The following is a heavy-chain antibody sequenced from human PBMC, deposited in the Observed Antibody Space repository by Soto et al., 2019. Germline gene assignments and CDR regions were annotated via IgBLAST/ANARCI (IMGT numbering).Heavy chain of an antibody. Sequence: ASVKVSCKASGYTFTSYAMHWVRQAPGQRLEWMGWINAGNGNTKYSQKFQGRVTITRDTSASTAYMELSSLRSEDTAVYYCALGYCSSTSCDAGGLGYYYYGMDVWGQGTTDTVSS. J-gene: IGHJ6*02. CDR1: GYTFTSYA. V-gene: IGHV1-3*01. CDR3: ALGYCSSTSCDAGGLGYYYYGMDV. CDR2: INAGNGNT. D-gene: IGHD2-2*01.